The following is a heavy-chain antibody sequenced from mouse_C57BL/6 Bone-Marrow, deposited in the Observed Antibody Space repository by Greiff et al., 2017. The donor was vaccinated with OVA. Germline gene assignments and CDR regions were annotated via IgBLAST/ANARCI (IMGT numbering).Heavy chain of an antibody. Sequence: EVQRVESGGDLVKPGGSLKLSCAASGFTFSSYGMSWVRQTPDKRLEWVATISSGGSYTYYPDSVKGRFTISRDNAKNTLYLQMSSLKSEDTAMYYCARPPREGAMDYWGQGTSVTVSS. V-gene: IGHV5-6*01. CDR3: ARPPREGAMDY. J-gene: IGHJ4*01. CDR1: GFTFSSYG. CDR2: ISSGGSYT.